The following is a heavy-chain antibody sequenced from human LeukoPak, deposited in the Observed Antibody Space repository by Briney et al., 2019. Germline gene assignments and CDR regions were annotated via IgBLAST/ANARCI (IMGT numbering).Heavy chain of an antibody. CDR3: AREALCDSSSSLGAFDI. V-gene: IGHV3-74*01. Sequence: GGSLRLSCAASGFTFTDSWMHWVRQAPGKGLMRVARVNTIGNSTIYADSVKGRFDVSRDNTMNVVYLQMNGLSFDDTGVYYCAREALCDSSSSLGAFDIWGHGTMVTVSS. CDR2: VNTIGNST. D-gene: IGHD3-22*01. J-gene: IGHJ3*02. CDR1: GFTFTDSW.